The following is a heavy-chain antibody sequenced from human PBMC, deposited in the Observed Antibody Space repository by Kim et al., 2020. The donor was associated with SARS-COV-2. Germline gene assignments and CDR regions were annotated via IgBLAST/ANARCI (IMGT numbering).Heavy chain of an antibody. Sequence: GGSLRLSCAASGFTFSSYSMNWVRQAPGKGLEWVSSISSSSSYIYYADSVKGRFTISRDNAKNSLYLQMNSLRAEDTAVYYCARVGSLHCSSTSCYTPLYYFDYWGQGTLVTVSS. CDR3: ARVGSLHCSSTSCYTPLYYFDY. D-gene: IGHD2-2*02. CDR1: GFTFSSYS. J-gene: IGHJ4*02. V-gene: IGHV3-21*01. CDR2: ISSSSSYI.